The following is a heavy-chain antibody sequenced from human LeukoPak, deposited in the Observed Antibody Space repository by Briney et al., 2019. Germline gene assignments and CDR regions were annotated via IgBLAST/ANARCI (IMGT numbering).Heavy chain of an antibody. D-gene: IGHD6-19*01. CDR1: GGSISSGSYY. Sequence: PSETLSLTCTVSGGSISSGSYYWSWIRQPAGKGLEWIGRIYTSGSTNYNPSLKSRVTISVDTSKNQFSLRLSSVTAADTAVYYCAGIGIAVALRSPSGRDYWGQGTLVTVSS. V-gene: IGHV4-61*02. CDR3: AGIGIAVALRSPSGRDY. J-gene: IGHJ4*02. CDR2: IYTSGST.